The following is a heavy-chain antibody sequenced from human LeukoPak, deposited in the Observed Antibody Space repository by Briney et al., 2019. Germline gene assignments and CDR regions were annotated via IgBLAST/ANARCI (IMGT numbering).Heavy chain of an antibody. V-gene: IGHV3-66*01. Sequence: GGSLRLSCAASGFTFSSYAMSWVRQAPGKGLEWVSVIYSGGSTYYADSVRGRFIISRDNSKNTLYLQMNSLRVEDTAVYYCARGAFNWGQGTLVTVSS. CDR2: IYSGGST. CDR3: ARGAFN. CDR1: GFTFSSYA. J-gene: IGHJ4*02.